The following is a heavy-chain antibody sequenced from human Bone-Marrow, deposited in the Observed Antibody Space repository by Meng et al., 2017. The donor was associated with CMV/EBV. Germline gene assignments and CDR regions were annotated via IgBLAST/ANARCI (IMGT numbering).Heavy chain of an antibody. J-gene: IGHJ4*02. CDR1: GAPFSGY. CDR2: ITHSGST. V-gene: IGHV4-34*01. CDR3: APGFRSWSGSYSS. D-gene: IGHD1-26*01. Sequence: QVHRQQGGAGLLKPSETLSLTCGVYGAPFSGYWSWVRQPPGKGLEWIGEITHSGSTNYNVSLKSRVTISIDTSKNQFSLKLSSVTATDTAVYYCAPGFRSWSGSYSSWGQGTLVTVFS.